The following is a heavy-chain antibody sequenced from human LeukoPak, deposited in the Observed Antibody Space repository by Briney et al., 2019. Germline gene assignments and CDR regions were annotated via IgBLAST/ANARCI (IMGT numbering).Heavy chain of an antibody. CDR2: ISGDGGST. Sequence: KPGGSLRLSCAASGFTFDDYAMHWVRQAPGKGLEWVSLISGDGGSTYYADSVKGRFTISRDNSKNSLYLQMNSLRTEDTALYYWAKTHVDYDCGSGYYGYWGQGTLVTVSS. D-gene: IGHD3-3*01. J-gene: IGHJ4*02. CDR3: AKTHVDYDCGSGYYGY. CDR1: GFTFDDYA. V-gene: IGHV3-43*02.